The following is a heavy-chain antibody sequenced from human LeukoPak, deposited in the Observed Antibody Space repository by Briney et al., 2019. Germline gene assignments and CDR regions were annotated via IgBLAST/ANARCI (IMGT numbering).Heavy chain of an antibody. J-gene: IGHJ4*02. CDR2: ISSSSSYI. V-gene: IGHV3-21*01. CDR1: GFTFSSYS. Sequence: GGSLRLSCAASGFTFSSYSMNWVRQAPGKGLEWVSSISSSSSYIYYADSVKGRFTISRDNAKNSVYLEMNSLRAEDTAVYYCASQGSGYDSPIDYWGQGTLVTVSS. CDR3: ASQGSGYDSPIDY. D-gene: IGHD5-12*01.